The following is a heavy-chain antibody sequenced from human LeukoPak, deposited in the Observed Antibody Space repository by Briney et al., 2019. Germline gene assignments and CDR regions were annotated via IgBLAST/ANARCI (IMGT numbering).Heavy chain of an antibody. J-gene: IGHJ4*02. Sequence: GEALKISCQGSGYSFTIYWIGWVRQMPGKGLEWMGIIYPGDYDTRYSPSFQGQVTISADKSISTAYLQWSSLKASDTAMYYCARRYYYDSSGYYTLEESYFDYWGQGTLVTVSS. D-gene: IGHD3-22*01. CDR1: GYSFTIYW. CDR3: ARRYYYDSSGYYTLEESYFDY. V-gene: IGHV5-51*01. CDR2: IYPGDYDT.